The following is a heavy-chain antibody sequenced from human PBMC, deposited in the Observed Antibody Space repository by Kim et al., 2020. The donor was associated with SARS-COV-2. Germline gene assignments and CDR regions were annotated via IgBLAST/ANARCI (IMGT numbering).Heavy chain of an antibody. CDR1: GFTVRNNY. J-gene: IGHJ4*01. D-gene: IGHD3-10*01. CDR3: ASVYSGHSMGHVFYDY. V-gene: IGHV3-53*01. CDR2: IYAGGDT. Sequence: GGSLRLSCAASGFTVRNNYMSWVRQAPGKGLEWVSSIYAGGDTKYADYVKGRFTISRDNSKTTLYLQMTSLRAEATAVYYCASVYSGHSMGHVFYDYWG.